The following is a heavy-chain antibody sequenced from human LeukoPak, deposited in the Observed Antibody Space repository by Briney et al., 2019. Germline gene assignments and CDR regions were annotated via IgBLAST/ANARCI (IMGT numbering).Heavy chain of an antibody. CDR1: GGSIRNNNW. CDR3: AKLDRRSNLFDP. Sequence: SGTLSLTCAVSGGSIRNNNWWSWVRQPPGQGLEWIGETFHSGHTNYNPSLKSRVAISVDKSKNHFYLNPTSVTAADTAVYYCAKLDRRSNLFDPWGQGTLVTVS. D-gene: IGHD1-1*01. J-gene: IGHJ5*02. CDR2: TFHSGHT. V-gene: IGHV4-4*02.